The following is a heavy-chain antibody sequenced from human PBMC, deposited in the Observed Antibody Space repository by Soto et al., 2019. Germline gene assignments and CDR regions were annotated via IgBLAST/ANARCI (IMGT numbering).Heavy chain of an antibody. D-gene: IGHD3-3*01. CDR3: ARGWGNYDPSGYYYYGMHV. Sequence: QVQLLQSGAEVKKHGSSVKVSCKASGGTLSSYAISWVRQAPGQRLEWMGGIIPIFVTANYAQKFQGRVTITADESTSTAYMELISLRSEDTAVYYCARGWGNYDPSGYYYYGMHVWGQGTTVPGSS. V-gene: IGHV1-69*01. CDR1: GGTLSSYA. J-gene: IGHJ6*02. CDR2: IIPIFVTA.